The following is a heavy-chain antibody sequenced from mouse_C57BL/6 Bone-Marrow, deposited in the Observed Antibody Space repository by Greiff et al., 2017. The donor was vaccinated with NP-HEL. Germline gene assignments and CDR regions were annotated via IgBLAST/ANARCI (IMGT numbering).Heavy chain of an antibody. CDR1: GYSITSCYY. CDR3: ARDDPSYYYGRTAWFAY. V-gene: IGHV3-6*01. J-gene: IGHJ3*01. Sequence: VQLKESGPGLVKPAQSLSLTCSVTGYSITSCYYWYLIRQFPENKLECVGYIRYDGSTNYNPYFKNRTSITRDTSKNQFFLKLNSVNTEDTATYYCARDDPSYYYGRTAWFAYWGQGTLVTVSA. CDR2: IRYDGST. D-gene: IGHD1-1*01.